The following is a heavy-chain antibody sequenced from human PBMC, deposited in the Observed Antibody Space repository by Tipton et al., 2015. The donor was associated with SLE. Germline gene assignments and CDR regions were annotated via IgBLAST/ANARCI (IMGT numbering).Heavy chain of an antibody. CDR2: IRSKVDSETT. CDR1: GFTFGDYT. D-gene: IGHD5-24*01. J-gene: IGHJ4*02. V-gene: IGHV3-49*04. CDR3: ARGRWLQSVLFYY. Sequence: SLRLSCTTSGFTFGDYTLNWVRQAPGKGLEWIGLIRSKVDSETTEYAASVKGRFRISRDDSKSIAYLQMNGLKNEDTGVYFCARGRWLQSVLFYYWGQGTRVTVSS.